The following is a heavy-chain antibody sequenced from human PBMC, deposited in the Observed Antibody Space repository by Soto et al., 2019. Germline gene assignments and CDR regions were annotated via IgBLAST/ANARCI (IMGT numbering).Heavy chain of an antibody. CDR1: GFTMNTYT. J-gene: IGHJ4*02. D-gene: IGHD2-15*01. V-gene: IGHV3-23*01. CDR3: ARDRLPDGIWTFDS. Sequence: PGGSLRLSCSASGFTMNTYTMGWVRLAPGKGLEWVSTIFSGVGNTRYAGSVTGRFSVSRDNSKNVMYLQMNNLGVADTAIYYCARDRLPDGIWTFDSWGRGILVTVSS. CDR2: IFSGVGNT.